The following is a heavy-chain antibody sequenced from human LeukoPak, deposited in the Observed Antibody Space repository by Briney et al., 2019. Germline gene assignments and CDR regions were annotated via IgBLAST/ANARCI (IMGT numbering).Heavy chain of an antibody. CDR3: ARGGYSNWFDP. V-gene: IGHV4-4*07. J-gene: IGHJ5*02. CDR2: IYTSGST. Sequence: PSQTLSLTCTVSGGSIHSYWSWIRQPAGKGLEWIGRIYTSGSTNYNPSLKSRVTISVDTSKNQFSLRLRSVTAADTAVYYCARGGYSNWFDPWGQGTLVTVSS. D-gene: IGHD3-22*01. CDR1: GGSIHSY.